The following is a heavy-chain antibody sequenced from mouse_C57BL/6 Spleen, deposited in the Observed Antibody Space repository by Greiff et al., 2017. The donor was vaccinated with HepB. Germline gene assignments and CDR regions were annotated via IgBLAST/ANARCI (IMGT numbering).Heavy chain of an antibody. V-gene: IGHV1-5*01. CDR1: GYTFTSYW. CDR3: TRSGPAWFAY. Sequence: EVQLQQSGTVLARPGASVKMSCKTSGYTFTSYWMHWVKQRPGQGLEWIGAIYPGNSDTSYNQKFKGKAKLTAVTSASTAYMELSSLTNEDSAVYYGTRSGPAWFAYWGQGTLGTVSA. J-gene: IGHJ3*01. CDR2: IYPGNSDT.